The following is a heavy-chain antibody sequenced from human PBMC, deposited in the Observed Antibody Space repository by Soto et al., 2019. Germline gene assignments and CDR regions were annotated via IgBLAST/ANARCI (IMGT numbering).Heavy chain of an antibody. V-gene: IGHV4-31*03. CDR1: GGSISSGGSY. Sequence: SQTLSLTCTVSGGSISSGGSYWSWIRQHPGKGLEWIGYIYYSGSTYYNPSLKRRVTISVDTSKNQFSLKLSSVTAADTAVYYCARYRSSSSGNFEYWGQGALVTVSS. CDR3: ARYRSSSSGNFEY. CDR2: IYYSGST. J-gene: IGHJ4*02. D-gene: IGHD6-6*01.